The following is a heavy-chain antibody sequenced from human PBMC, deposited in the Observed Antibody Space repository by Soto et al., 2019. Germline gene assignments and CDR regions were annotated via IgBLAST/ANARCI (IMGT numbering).Heavy chain of an antibody. CDR3: AKEGIMGFSGYFDY. Sequence: GGSLRLSCAASGFTFRNAWMTWVRQAPGKGLEWVSDITSSSSNRVYADSVKGRFTISRDNSKNTLYLQMNSLRAEDTAVYYCAKEGIMGFSGYFDYWGQATRVTVAS. CDR1: GFTFRNAW. V-gene: IGHV3-23*01. J-gene: IGHJ4*02. CDR2: ITSSSSNR. D-gene: IGHD1-26*01.